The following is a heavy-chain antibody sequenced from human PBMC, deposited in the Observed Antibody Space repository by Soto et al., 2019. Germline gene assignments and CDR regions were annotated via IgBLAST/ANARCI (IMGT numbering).Heavy chain of an antibody. CDR1: GGSFSGYY. CDR2: INHSGST. D-gene: IGHD3-10*01. CDR3: ARGYGSGSYFRSF. V-gene: IGHV4-34*01. J-gene: IGHJ4*02. Sequence: SETLSLTCAVYGGSFSGYYWSWIRQPPGKGLEWIGEINHSGSTNYNPSLKSRVTISVDTSKNQFSLKLSSVTAADTAVYYCARGYGSGSYFRSFWGQGTLVTVSS.